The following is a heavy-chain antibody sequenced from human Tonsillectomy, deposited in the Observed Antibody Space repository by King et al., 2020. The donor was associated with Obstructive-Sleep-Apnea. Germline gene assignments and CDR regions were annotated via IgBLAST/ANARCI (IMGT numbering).Heavy chain of an antibody. D-gene: IGHD3-22*01. CDR3: VKDVASVFRGYLFDY. J-gene: IGHJ4*02. V-gene: IGHV3-64D*06. CDR2: ISSNGGST. CDR1: GFTFSSYA. Sequence: QLVQSGGGLVQPGGSLRLSCSASGFTFSSYAMHWVRQAPGKGLEYVSAISSNGGSTYYADSVKGRFTISRDNSKNTLYLQMSSLRAEDTAVYYCVKDVASVFRGYLFDYWGQGTLVTVSS.